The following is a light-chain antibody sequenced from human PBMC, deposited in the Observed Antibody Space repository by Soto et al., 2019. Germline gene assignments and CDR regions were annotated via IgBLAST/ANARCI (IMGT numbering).Light chain of an antibody. J-gene: IGKJ4*01. CDR2: GAS. CDR3: QQYGSSPLT. CDR1: QSGSSSY. Sequence: EVVLTQSPGTLSLSPGERATLSCRASQSGSSSYLAWCQQKPGHAPRLIIYGASSMATGIPDRFSGSGSGTDFTLTISRLEPEDFAVYYCQQYGSSPLTFGGGTKVDI. V-gene: IGKV3-20*01.